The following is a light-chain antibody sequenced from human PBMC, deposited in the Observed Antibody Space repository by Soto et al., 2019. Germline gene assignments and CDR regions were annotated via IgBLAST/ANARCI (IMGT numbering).Light chain of an antibody. CDR2: GAS. V-gene: IGKV3-20*01. CDR3: QQYGDSPLT. Sequence: EIILTQSPDTLSLSPGERATLSCRASQTVSSNYLAWCQQRPGQAPRLLIYGASTRAAAVPDRFTGSGSGTDFALTISRLEPEDFGVYYCQQYGDSPLTSGPGTKVDIK. CDR1: QTVSSNY. J-gene: IGKJ3*01.